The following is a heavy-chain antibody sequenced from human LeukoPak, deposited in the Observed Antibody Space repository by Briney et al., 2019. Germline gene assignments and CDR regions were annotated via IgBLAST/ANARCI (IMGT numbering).Heavy chain of an antibody. CDR1: GYTFTGYY. CDR2: INPNSGGT. J-gene: IGHJ5*02. D-gene: IGHD3-3*01. Sequence: ASVKVSCKASGYTFTGYYIHWVRQAPGQGLEWMGWINPNSGGTNYAQKFQGRVTITRNTSISTAYMELSSLRSEDTAVYYCARGVWDDFWSGYYLNWFDPWGQGTLVTVSS. V-gene: IGHV1-2*02. CDR3: ARGVWDDFWSGYYLNWFDP.